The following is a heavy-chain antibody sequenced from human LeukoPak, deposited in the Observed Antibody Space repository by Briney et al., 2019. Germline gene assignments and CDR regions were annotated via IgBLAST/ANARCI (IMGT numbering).Heavy chain of an antibody. J-gene: IGHJ4*02. Sequence: SETLSLTRAVYGGSFSGYYWSWIRQPPGKGMEWIGEINHSGSTNYNPSLKSRVTISVDTSKNQFSLKLSSVTAADTAVYYCARARPKYGDHGVIDYWGQGTLVTVSS. CDR3: ARARPKYGDHGVIDY. D-gene: IGHD4-17*01. CDR1: GGSFSGYY. V-gene: IGHV4-34*01. CDR2: INHSGST.